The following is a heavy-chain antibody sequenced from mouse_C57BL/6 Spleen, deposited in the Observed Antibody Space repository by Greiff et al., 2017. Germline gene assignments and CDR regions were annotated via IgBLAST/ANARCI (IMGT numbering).Heavy chain of an antibody. Sequence: VQLQQSGPELVKPGASVTMSCKASGYTFPDYNMHWVKQSHGKSLEWIGYINPNNGGTSYNQKFKGKATLTVNKSSSTAYMELRSLTSEDSAVYYCARVTTVVAPYYAMDYWGQGTSVTVSS. J-gene: IGHJ4*01. CDR1: GYTFPDYN. D-gene: IGHD1-1*01. V-gene: IGHV1-22*01. CDR2: INPNNGGT. CDR3: ARVTTVVAPYYAMDY.